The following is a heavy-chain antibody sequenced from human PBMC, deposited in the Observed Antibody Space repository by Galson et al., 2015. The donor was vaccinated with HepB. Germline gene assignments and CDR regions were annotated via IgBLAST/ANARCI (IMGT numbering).Heavy chain of an antibody. J-gene: IGHJ4*02. Sequence: VSCKASGYTFTNYAMDWVRQAPGQRLEWLGWINTNTGNPTYAQGFTGRFVFSLDTSVSTAYLQISSLKADDTAVYYCARGGRRIWGSYRTTSTFDYWGQGSLVTVSS. CDR2: INTNTGNP. D-gene: IGHD3-16*02. CDR1: GYTFTNYA. CDR3: ARGGRRIWGSYRTTSTFDY. V-gene: IGHV7-4-1*02.